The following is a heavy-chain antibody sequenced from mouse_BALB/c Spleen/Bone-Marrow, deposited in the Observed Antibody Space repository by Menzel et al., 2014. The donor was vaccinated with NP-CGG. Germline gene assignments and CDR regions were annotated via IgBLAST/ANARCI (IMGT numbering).Heavy chain of an antibody. V-gene: IGHV1-14*01. CDR2: INPYNDGT. Sequence: VQLQQSEPELVKPGASVKMSCKASGYTFTSYILHWVKQKPGQGLEWIGYINPYNDGTKYNEKFKGKATLTSDKFSSATYMELSSLTSEDSAVYYCARGGGHYFDYWGQGTTLTVSS. CDR1: GYTFTSYI. J-gene: IGHJ2*01. CDR3: ARGGGHYFDY.